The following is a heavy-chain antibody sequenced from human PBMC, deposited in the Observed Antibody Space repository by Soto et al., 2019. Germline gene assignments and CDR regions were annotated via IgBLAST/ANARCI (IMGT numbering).Heavy chain of an antibody. D-gene: IGHD1-1*01. V-gene: IGHV4-59*01. CDR3: ARDARGNWAFDV. CDR2: IYYGGRT. Sequence: QVQLQESGPGLVKPSETLSLTCPVSGGSISSYYWSWIRQPPGKGLEWIGYIYYGGRTNNNPSLKGRVTMSLDTSKNQFSLKLSSVTAADTAIYYCARDARGNWAFDVWGQGTMVTVSS. CDR1: GGSISSYY. J-gene: IGHJ3*01.